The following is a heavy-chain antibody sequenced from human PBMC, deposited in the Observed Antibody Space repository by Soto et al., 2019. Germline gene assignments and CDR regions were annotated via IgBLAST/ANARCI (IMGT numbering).Heavy chain of an antibody. CDR2: IYHSGST. Sequence: SETLSLTCAVSGGSIISGGYSWSWMRQPPGKGLEWIGYIYHSGSTYYNPSLKSRVTISVDRSKNQFSLKLSSVTAADTAVYYCARVPDVWGQGTTVTVSS. CDR3: ARVPDV. V-gene: IGHV4-30-2*01. CDR1: GGSIISGGYS. J-gene: IGHJ6*02.